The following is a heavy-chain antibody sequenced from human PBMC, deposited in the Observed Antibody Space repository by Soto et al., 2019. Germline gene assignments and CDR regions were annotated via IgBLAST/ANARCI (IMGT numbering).Heavy chain of an antibody. D-gene: IGHD3-22*01. CDR3: TINYYDTSGYSIDI. CDR2: SRNKDNSYNT. CDR1: GFTFSAHY. V-gene: IGHV3-72*01. J-gene: IGHJ3*02. Sequence: EVQLVESGGGLVQPGGSLRLSCAASGFTFSAHYMDWVRQAPEKGLEWVGRSRNKDNSYNTEYAASVKGRFTLSRDDSKSSLYLKMNSLKTEDTAVYYCTINYYDTSGYSIDIWGQGTMVTVSS.